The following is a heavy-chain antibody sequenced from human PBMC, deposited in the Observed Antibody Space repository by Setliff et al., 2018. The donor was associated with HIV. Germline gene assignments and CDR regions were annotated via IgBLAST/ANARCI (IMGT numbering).Heavy chain of an antibody. J-gene: IGHJ3*02. CDR3: ARYVAYDEDDFDI. D-gene: IGHD3-16*01. CDR1: GGSFSGYF. V-gene: IGHV4-34*01. Sequence: SETLSLTCAVYGGSFSGYFWSWIRQPPGKGLEWIGEINDGGSTNYNPSLKSRVTISIDTSKNQFSVRLSSVTAADTAVYYCARYVAYDEDDFDIWGQGTMVTVSS. CDR2: INDGGST.